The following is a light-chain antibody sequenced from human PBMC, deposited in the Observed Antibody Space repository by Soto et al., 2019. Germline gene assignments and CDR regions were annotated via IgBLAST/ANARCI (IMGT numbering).Light chain of an antibody. J-gene: IGKJ5*01. V-gene: IGKV3-20*01. CDR3: QQYGSSPRVT. CDR2: GAS. Sequence: EIVLTQSPGTLSLSPGERATLSCRASQSVSSSYLAWYQQKPGQAPRLLIYGASSRATGIPDRFSGSGSGTDFTLTISRLEPEDFAVYYCQQYGSSPRVTFGQGNDWRL. CDR1: QSVSSSY.